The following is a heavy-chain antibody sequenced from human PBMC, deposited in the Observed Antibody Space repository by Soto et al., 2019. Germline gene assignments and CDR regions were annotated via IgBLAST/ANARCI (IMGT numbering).Heavy chain of an antibody. V-gene: IGHV3-30*18. D-gene: IGHD5-18*01. CDR1: GFTFSSYG. CDR2: ISFDGSNK. Sequence: PGGSLRLSCAASGFTFSSYGMHWVRQAPGKGLEWVAVISFDGSNKYYAGSVKGRFTISRDNSKNTLNLQMNSLRAEDTAVYYCAKDLDTAMVGPVDYWGQGTLVTVS. J-gene: IGHJ4*02. CDR3: AKDLDTAMVGPVDY.